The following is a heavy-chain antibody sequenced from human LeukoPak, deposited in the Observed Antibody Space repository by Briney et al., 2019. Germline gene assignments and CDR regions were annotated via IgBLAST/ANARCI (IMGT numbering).Heavy chain of an antibody. CDR3: ARAPGYYDSSGYLPHYFDY. J-gene: IGHJ4*02. Sequence: PSETLSLTCAVYGGSFSGYYWSWIRQPPGKGLEWIGEINHSGSTNYNPSLKSRLTISVDTSKNQFSLKLSSVTAADTAVYYCARAPGYYDSSGYLPHYFDYWGQGTLVTVSS. CDR1: GGSFSGYY. D-gene: IGHD3-22*01. CDR2: INHSGST. V-gene: IGHV4-34*01.